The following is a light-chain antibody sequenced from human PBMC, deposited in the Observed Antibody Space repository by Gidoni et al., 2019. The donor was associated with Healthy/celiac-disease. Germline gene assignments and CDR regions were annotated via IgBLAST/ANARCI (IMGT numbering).Light chain of an antibody. CDR3: QQSYSTPRT. CDR1: QSISSY. V-gene: IGKV1-39*01. Sequence: DIQMTHSPASLSASVGDRVTITCRASQSISSYLNWYQQKPGKAPKLLIYAASSLQSGVPSRFSVSGSGTDFTLTISSLQPEDFATYYCQQSYSTPRTFGQGTKLEIK. J-gene: IGKJ2*01. CDR2: AAS.